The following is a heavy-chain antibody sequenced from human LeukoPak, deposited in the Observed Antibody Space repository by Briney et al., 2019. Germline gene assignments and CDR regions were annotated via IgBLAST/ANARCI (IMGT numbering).Heavy chain of an antibody. V-gene: IGHV4-34*01. CDR2: INHSGST. Sequence: SETLSLTCAVYGGSFSGYYWSWIRQPPGKGLEWIGEINHSGSTNYNPSLKSRVTISVDTSKNQFSLKLSSVTAADTAVYYCARKVVSAASGDYAPYYYYYGMDVWGQGTTVTVSS. J-gene: IGHJ6*02. D-gene: IGHD2-2*01. CDR3: ARKVVSAASGDYAPYYYYYGMDV. CDR1: GGSFSGYY.